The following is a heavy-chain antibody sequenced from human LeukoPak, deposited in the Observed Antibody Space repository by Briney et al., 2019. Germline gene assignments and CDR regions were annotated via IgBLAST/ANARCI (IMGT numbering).Heavy chain of an antibody. Sequence: SETLSLTCTVSGGSISSGSYYWSWIRQPAGKGLEWIGRIYTSGSTNYNPSLKSRVTISVDTSKNQFSLKLSSVTAADTAVYYCAREDIVVVPAAIPGVFVDYWGQETLVTVSP. CDR2: IYTSGST. J-gene: IGHJ4*02. CDR3: AREDIVVVPAAIPGVFVDY. D-gene: IGHD2-2*02. V-gene: IGHV4-61*02. CDR1: GGSISSGSYY.